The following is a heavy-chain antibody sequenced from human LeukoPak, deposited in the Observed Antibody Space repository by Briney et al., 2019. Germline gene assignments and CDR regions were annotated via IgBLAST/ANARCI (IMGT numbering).Heavy chain of an antibody. J-gene: IGHJ6*03. V-gene: IGHV3-23*01. CDR3: AKELRYFDYMDV. Sequence: QAGGSLRLSCAASGFTFSSYGMSWVRQAPGKGLEWVSAISGSGGSTYYADSVKGRFTISRDNSKNTLYLQMNSLRAEDTAVYYCAKELRYFDYMDVWGKGTTVTISS. CDR2: ISGSGGST. D-gene: IGHD3-9*01. CDR1: GFTFSSYG.